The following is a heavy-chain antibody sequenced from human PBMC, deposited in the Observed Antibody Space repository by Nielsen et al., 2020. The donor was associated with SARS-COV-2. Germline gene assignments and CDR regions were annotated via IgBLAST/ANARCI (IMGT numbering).Heavy chain of an antibody. CDR3: TREAWIQLWLQGDYYYGMDV. J-gene: IGHJ6*02. Sequence: GESLKISCTASGFTFGDYAMSWVRQAPGKGLEWVGFIRSKAYGGTTEYAASVKGRFTISRDDSKSIAYLQMNSLKTEDTAVYYCTREAWIQLWLQGDYYYGMDVWGQGTTVTVSS. D-gene: IGHD5-18*01. CDR1: GFTFGDYA. CDR2: IRSKAYGGTT. V-gene: IGHV3-49*04.